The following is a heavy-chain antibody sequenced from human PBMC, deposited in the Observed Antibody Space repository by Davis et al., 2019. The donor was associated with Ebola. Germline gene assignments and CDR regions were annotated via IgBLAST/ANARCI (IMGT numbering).Heavy chain of an antibody. CDR1: GGSISSGGYS. V-gene: IGHV4-30-2*02. J-gene: IGHJ6*04. CDR2: IYHSGST. Sequence: SETLSLTCAVSGGSISSGGYSWSWIRQPPGKGLEWIGYIYHSGSTNYNPSLKSRVTISVDTSKNQFSLKLRSVTAADTAVYYCAREHDYGDYDVLFYYYGMDVWGRGTTVSVSS. CDR3: AREHDYGDYDVLFYYYGMDV. D-gene: IGHD4-17*01.